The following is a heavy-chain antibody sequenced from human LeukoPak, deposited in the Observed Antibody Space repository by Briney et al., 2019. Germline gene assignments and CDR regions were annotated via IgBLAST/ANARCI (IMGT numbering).Heavy chain of an antibody. J-gene: IGHJ3*02. CDR2: IDGPGRGT. Sequence: PGGSLRLSCEVSGFTPGHFWMHWVRQAPGKGLEWVARIDGPGRGTVYADSVKGRFTFSRDNAKNTLPLQMNSLRDDDTAMYYCVRDLFPDAFDIWGRGTRVTVSS. CDR3: VRDLFPDAFDI. D-gene: IGHD2-21*01. CDR1: GFTPGHFW. V-gene: IGHV3-74*01.